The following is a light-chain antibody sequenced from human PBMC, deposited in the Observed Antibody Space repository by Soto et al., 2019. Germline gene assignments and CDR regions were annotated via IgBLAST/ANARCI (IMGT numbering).Light chain of an antibody. CDR3: QQYRSSPLT. CDR1: QSVSSDY. J-gene: IGKJ4*01. CDR2: RAS. V-gene: IGKV3-20*01. Sequence: PGERATLSCRASQSVSSDYVAWYRQKPGQVPTVLIYRASTRATGIPDRFSGSGSGTDFTLTISRVEPEDFAVYYCQQYRSSPLTFGGGTKVDIK.